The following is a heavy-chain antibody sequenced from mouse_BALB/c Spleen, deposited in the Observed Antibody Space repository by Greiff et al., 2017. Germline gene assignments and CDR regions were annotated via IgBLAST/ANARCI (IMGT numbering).Heavy chain of an antibody. CDR1: GFTFSSFG. D-gene: IGHD1-2*01. CDR2: ISSGSSTI. V-gene: IGHV5-17*02. Sequence: EVMLVESGGGLVQPGGSRKLSCAASGFTFSSFGMHWVRQAPEKGLEWVAYISSGSSTIYYADTVKGRFTISRDNPKNTLFLQMTSLRSEDTAMYYCARRGLLRPHWYFDVWGAGTTVTVSS. CDR3: ARRGLLRPHWYFDV. J-gene: IGHJ1*01.